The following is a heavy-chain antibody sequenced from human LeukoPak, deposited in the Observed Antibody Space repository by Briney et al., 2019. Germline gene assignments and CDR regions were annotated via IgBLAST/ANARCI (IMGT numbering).Heavy chain of an antibody. Sequence: PSETLSLTCAVYVGSFSGYYWSWIRQPPGKGLEWIGEINHSGSTNYNPSLKSRVTISVETSKTQFSLKLSSVTAADTAVYYCARGVSIVVVPAAHRKRNYYYMDVWGKGTTVTVSS. D-gene: IGHD2-2*01. CDR3: ARGVSIVVVPAAHRKRNYYYMDV. CDR2: INHSGST. CDR1: VGSFSGYY. J-gene: IGHJ6*03. V-gene: IGHV4-34*01.